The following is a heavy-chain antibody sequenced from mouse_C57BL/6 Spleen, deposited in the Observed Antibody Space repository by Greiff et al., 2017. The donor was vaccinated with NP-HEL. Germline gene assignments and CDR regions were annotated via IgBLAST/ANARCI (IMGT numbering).Heavy chain of an antibody. Sequence: VKVVESGPGLVQPSQSLSITCTVSGFSLTSYGVHWVRQSPGKGLEWLGVIWRGGSTDYNAAFMSRLSITKDNSKSQVFFKMNSLQADDTAIYYRAKNGPDSSGYRDYAMDYWGQGTSVTVSS. CDR3: AKNGPDSSGYRDYAMDY. CDR2: IWRGGST. V-gene: IGHV2-5*01. D-gene: IGHD3-2*02. CDR1: GFSLTSYG. J-gene: IGHJ4*01.